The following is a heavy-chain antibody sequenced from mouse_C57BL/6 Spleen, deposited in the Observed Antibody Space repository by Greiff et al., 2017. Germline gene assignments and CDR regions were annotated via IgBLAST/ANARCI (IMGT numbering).Heavy chain of an antibody. CDR3: ARRGYDYDDYAMDY. CDR1: GYTFTSYW. V-gene: IGHV1-69*01. J-gene: IGHJ4*01. D-gene: IGHD2-4*01. CDR2: IDPSDSYT. Sequence: QVQLQQPGAELVRPGSSVKLSCKASGYTFTSYWMHWVKQRPGQGLEWIGEIDPSDSYTNYNQKFKGKSTLTVDKSSSTAYMQLSSLTSEDSAVYYCARRGYDYDDYAMDYWGQGASVTVSS.